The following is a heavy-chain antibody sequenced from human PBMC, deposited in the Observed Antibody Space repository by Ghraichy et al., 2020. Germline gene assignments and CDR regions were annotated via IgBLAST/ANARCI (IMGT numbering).Heavy chain of an antibody. V-gene: IGHV3-23*01. CDR3: ANSVRVWLFLDY. J-gene: IGHJ4*02. CDR2: ISGSGGST. D-gene: IGHD3-22*01. CDR1: GFTFSSYA. Sequence: GGSLRLSCAASGFTFSSYAMSWVRQAPGKGLEWVSAISGSGGSTYYADSVKGRFTISRDNSKNTLYLQMNSLRAEDTAVYYCANSVRVWLFLDYWGQGTLVTVSS.